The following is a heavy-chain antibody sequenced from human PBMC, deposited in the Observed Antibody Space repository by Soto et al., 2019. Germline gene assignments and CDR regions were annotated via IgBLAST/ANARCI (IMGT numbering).Heavy chain of an antibody. D-gene: IGHD6-6*01. Sequence: EVQLVESGGGLVQPGGSLRLSCAASGFTFSSYEMNLVRQAPGKGLEWDSYISSSGSTIYYADSVKGRFTISRDNAKNSLYLQKNRLGAGDTAVYYCARLARGIASHPLDYWGQGTLVTVSS. CDR2: ISSSGSTI. J-gene: IGHJ4*02. CDR3: ARLARGIASHPLDY. V-gene: IGHV3-48*03. CDR1: GFTFSSYE.